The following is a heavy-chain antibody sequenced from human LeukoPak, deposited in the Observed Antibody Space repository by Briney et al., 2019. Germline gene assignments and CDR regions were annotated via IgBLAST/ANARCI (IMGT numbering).Heavy chain of an antibody. CDR1: GGSISSSSYY. Sequence: SETLSLTCTVSGGSISSSSYYWSWIRQPPGKGLEWIGYIYYSGSTNYNPSLKSRVTISVDMSKNQFSLKVNSVTAADTAVYYCARGGGSSWYHFDYWGQGTLVTVSS. CDR2: IYYSGST. J-gene: IGHJ4*02. CDR3: ARGGGSSWYHFDY. D-gene: IGHD6-13*01. V-gene: IGHV4-61*01.